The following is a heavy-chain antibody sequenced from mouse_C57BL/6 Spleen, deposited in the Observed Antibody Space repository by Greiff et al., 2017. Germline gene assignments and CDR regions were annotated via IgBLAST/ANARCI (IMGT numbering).Heavy chain of an antibody. CDR3: AREWLLRAWFAY. CDR1: GYTFTSYW. Sequence: QVQLQQPGTELVKPGASVKLSCKASGYTFTSYWMPWVKQRPGQGLEWIGNINPSNGGTNYNEKFKSKATLTVDKSSSTAYMQLSCLTSEDSAVYSCAREWLLRAWFAYRGQGSLVTFSA. D-gene: IGHD2-3*01. J-gene: IGHJ3*01. CDR2: INPSNGGT. V-gene: IGHV1-53*01.